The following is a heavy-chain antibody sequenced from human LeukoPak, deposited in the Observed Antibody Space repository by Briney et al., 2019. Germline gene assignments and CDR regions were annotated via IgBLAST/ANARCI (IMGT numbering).Heavy chain of an antibody. D-gene: IGHD6-6*01. CDR1: GFTFSSYS. J-gene: IGHJ4*02. Sequence: GGSLRLSCAASGFTFSSYSMNWVRQAPGKGLEWVSYISSSSSTKYYADSVKGRFTISRDNTKNSLYLQMNSLRAEDTAVYYCARGSSASRRYFDYWGQGTLVTVSS. CDR2: ISSSSSTK. V-gene: IGHV3-48*04. CDR3: ARGSSASRRYFDY.